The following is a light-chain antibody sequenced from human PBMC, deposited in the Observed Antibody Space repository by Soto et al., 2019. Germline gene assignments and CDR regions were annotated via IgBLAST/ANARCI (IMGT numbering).Light chain of an antibody. CDR3: AVWDDSLNGHV. CDR2: TND. V-gene: IGLV1-44*01. Sequence: QSVLTQPPSASGTPGQTVTISCYGSSSNMGSNTVHWFQQFPGTAPKLLIYTNDQRPSGVPDRFSGSNSGTSASLAISGLQSEDEADYYCAVWDDSLNGHVFGAGTKLTVL. CDR1: SSNMGSNT. J-gene: IGLJ1*01.